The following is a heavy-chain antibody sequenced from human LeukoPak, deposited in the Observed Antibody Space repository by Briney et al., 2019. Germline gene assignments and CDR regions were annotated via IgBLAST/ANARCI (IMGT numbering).Heavy chain of an antibody. Sequence: GGSLRPPCAASGFTFSSYWLHWVRLAPGKGLVWVSRINSDGSSTSYADSVKGRLTISRDNAKNTLFLQMNSLRAEDTAVYYCARNPGMDVWGQAITVTVCS. J-gene: IGHJ6*02. CDR2: INSDGSST. V-gene: IGHV3-74*01. CDR3: ARNPGMDV. CDR1: GFTFSSYW.